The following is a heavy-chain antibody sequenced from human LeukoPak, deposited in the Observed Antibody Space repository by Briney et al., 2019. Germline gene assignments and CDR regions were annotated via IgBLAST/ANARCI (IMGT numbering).Heavy chain of an antibody. CDR2: IIPIFGTA. J-gene: IGHJ5*02. Sequence: ASVKVSCKASGGTFSSYAISWVRQAPGQGLEWMGGIIPIFGTANYAQKFQGRVTITADGSTSTAYMELSSLRSEDTAVYYCAREEPYYDFWSPNNWFDPWGQGTLVTVSS. V-gene: IGHV1-69*13. CDR1: GGTFSSYA. D-gene: IGHD3-3*01. CDR3: AREEPYYDFWSPNNWFDP.